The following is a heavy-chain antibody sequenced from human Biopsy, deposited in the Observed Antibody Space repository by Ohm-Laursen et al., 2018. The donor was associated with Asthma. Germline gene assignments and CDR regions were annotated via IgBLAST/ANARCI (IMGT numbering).Heavy chain of an antibody. J-gene: IGHJ4*02. CDR2: IYYIGST. D-gene: IGHD3-16*01. CDR1: GGSISSGAYY. V-gene: IGHV4-30-4*01. CDR3: VRRGGVRRYFDY. Sequence: PSQTLSLTCTVSGGSISSGAYYWSWVRQPPGKGLEWIGYIYYIGSTYYNPSLKSRVAISLDTSKNQFSLKLSSVTAADTAVYFCVRRGGVRRYFDYWGQGTLVTVSS.